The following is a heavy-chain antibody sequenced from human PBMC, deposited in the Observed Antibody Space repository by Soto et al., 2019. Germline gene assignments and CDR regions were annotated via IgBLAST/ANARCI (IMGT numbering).Heavy chain of an antibody. CDR2: IYNGGST. V-gene: IGHV4-4*02. CDR3: ARGSSYCSGGTCYRDLDV. CDR1: SGSISSTNW. Sequence: QVQLQESGPGLVKPSGTLSLTCAVSSGSISSTNWWSWVRQPPGKGVEWIGEIYNGGSTNYNPSLKSRVTISVDKSKNYFSRELSSVTAADTAVYYCARGSSYCSGGTCYRDLDVWGKGTTVTVSS. D-gene: IGHD2-15*01. J-gene: IGHJ6*04.